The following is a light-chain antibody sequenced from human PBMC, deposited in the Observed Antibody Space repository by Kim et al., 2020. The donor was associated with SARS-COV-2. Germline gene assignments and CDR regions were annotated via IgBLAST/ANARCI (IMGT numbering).Light chain of an antibody. J-gene: IGLJ3*02. V-gene: IGLV2-14*03. CDR3: ISYTSATTWV. Sequence: YDYVSWYQQHPGKAPQLMIYAVPKRPSGVSNRFSGSKSGTAASLTISGLQAEDEADYYCISYTSATTWVFGGGTQLTVL. CDR1: YDY. CDR2: AVP.